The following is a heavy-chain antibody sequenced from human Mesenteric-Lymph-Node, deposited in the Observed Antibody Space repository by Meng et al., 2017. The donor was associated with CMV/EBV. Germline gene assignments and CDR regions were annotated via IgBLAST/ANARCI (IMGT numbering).Heavy chain of an antibody. J-gene: IGHJ5*02. CDR2: IHHSGNT. CDR1: AGSFSGYY. D-gene: IGHD3-16*01. Sequence: QVVQQAEAAAEVKQPGTPALTCCDDAGSFSGYYWNWFRQPAGKELEWSREIHHSGNTNYNPSLKSQGSISVDTSTNQFSLKVTSVTAADTAVYYYAPGVGWGSSSWFYPWGQGTLVTVSS. V-gene: IGHV4-34*01. CDR3: APGVGWGSSSWFYP.